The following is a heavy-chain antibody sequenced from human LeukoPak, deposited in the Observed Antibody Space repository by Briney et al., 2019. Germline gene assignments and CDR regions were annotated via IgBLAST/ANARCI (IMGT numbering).Heavy chain of an antibody. CDR1: GGSFRSYY. J-gene: IGHJ4*02. D-gene: IGHD6-13*01. Sequence: SETLSLTCTVSGGSFRSYYWSWIRQPAGKGLEWIGRIYTSGSTNYNPSLKSRVTMSVDTSKNQFSLKLSSVSAADTAVYYCAGGAGSSWYYFDYWGQGTLVTVSS. CDR3: AGGAGSSWYYFDY. CDR2: IYTSGST. V-gene: IGHV4-4*07.